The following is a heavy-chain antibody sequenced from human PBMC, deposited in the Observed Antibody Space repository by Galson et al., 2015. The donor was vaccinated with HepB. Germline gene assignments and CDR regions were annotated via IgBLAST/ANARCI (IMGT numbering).Heavy chain of an antibody. CDR3: ARDGTIVVVPAASEYYYYYGMDV. J-gene: IGHJ6*02. V-gene: IGHV3-21*01. D-gene: IGHD2-2*01. CDR2: ISSSSSYI. CDR1: GFTFSSYS. Sequence: SLRLSCAASGFTFSSYSMNWVRQAPGKRLEWVSSISSSSSYIYYADSVKGRFTISRDNAKNSLYLQMNSLRAEDTAVYYCARDGTIVVVPAASEYYYYYGMDVWGQGTTVTVSS.